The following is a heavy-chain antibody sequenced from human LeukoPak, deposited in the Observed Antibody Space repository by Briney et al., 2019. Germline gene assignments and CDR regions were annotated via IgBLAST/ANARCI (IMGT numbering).Heavy chain of an antibody. CDR1: GFTFINYA. D-gene: IGHD4-17*01. CDR3: AKDPDGDYLGAFDF. V-gene: IGHV3-23*01. J-gene: IGHJ3*01. CDR2: ITGSGAGT. Sequence: GGPLRLSCAGSGFTFINYAMIWVRQAPGKGLEYVSAITGSGAGTYYADSVKGRFTISRDNSKSTLYLQMNSLRAEDTAVYYCAKDPDGDYLGAFDFWGRGTMVTASS.